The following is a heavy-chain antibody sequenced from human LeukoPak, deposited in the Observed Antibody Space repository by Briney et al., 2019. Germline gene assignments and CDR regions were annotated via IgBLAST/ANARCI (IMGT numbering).Heavy chain of an antibody. V-gene: IGHV3-23*01. Sequence: GGSLRLSCAASGFTFSSYAMSWVRQAPGKGLEWVSAISGSGGSTYYADSVKGRFTISRDNSKDTLFLQLNSLRAEDTAVYYCAHGSTIPTFAPDYYGMDVWGQGTTVNVSS. D-gene: IGHD3-10*01. CDR2: ISGSGGST. J-gene: IGHJ6*02. CDR1: GFTFSSYA. CDR3: AHGSTIPTFAPDYYGMDV.